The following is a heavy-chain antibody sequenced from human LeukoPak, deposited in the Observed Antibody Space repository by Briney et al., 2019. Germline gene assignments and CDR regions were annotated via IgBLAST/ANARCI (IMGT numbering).Heavy chain of an antibody. V-gene: IGHV3-33*06. CDR3: AKGAPLRAGYYMDV. CDR2: IWYDGSNK. J-gene: IGHJ6*03. Sequence: VRSLRLSCAASGFTFSSYGMHWVRQAPGKGLEWVAVIWYDGSNKYYADSVKGRFTISRDNSKNALYLQMNSLRAEDTAVYYCAKGAPLRAGYYMDVWGKGTTVTVSS. CDR1: GFTFSSYG.